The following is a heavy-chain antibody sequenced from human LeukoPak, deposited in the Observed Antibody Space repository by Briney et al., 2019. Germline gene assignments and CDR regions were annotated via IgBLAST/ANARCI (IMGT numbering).Heavy chain of an antibody. D-gene: IGHD2-2*01. V-gene: IGHV3-48*01. CDR2: ISSSSSTI. Sequence: GGSLRLSCTASGFTFSTYSMNWVRQAPGKGLEWVSYISSSSSTIYYADSVKGRFTISRDNSKNTLYLQMNSLRAEDTAVYYCAKDGPVVVPAASSYYYYGMDVWGQGTTVTVSS. J-gene: IGHJ6*02. CDR3: AKDGPVVVPAASSYYYYGMDV. CDR1: GFTFSTYS.